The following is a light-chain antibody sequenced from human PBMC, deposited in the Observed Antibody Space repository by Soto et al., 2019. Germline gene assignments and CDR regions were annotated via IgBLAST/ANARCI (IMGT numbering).Light chain of an antibody. CDR3: QQYNRWPLT. CDR1: QSVSSY. Sequence: EIVLTHSPATLSLSPCERATLSCRASQSVSSYLAWYQQRPGQAPRLLIYGASTRATGIPDRFSGSGSGTEFTLTINRLEPEDSAVYYCQQYNRWPLTFGGGTKVDIK. CDR2: GAS. J-gene: IGKJ4*01. V-gene: IGKV3-11*01.